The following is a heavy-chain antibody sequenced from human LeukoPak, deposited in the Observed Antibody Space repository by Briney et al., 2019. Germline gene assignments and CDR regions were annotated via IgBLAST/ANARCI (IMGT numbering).Heavy chain of an antibody. D-gene: IGHD3-16*01. CDR1: SGSINSYY. CDR3: ARHGYTASHYFLDF. CDR2: IYTTGKT. J-gene: IGHJ4*02. V-gene: IGHV4-4*07. Sequence: SETLSLTCTVSSGSINSYYRGWVRQPAGRGLEWIGRIYTTGKTDYNLSLKSRLTMSVDTSKRQFSLNLRSVTAADTAIYYCARHGYTASHYFLDFWSQGTLVTVSS.